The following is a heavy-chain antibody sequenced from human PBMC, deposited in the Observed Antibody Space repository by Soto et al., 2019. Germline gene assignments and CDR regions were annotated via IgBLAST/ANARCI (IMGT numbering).Heavy chain of an antibody. D-gene: IGHD6-13*01. CDR3: VRTYSSSRMDV. Sequence: EVQLVESGGDLVQPGGSLRLSCAGSGFILSDHYMDWVRQAPGKGLEWVGRTRNKVNSYTTEYAASVKGRFTVSRDDSKNSLYLQMNSLKIDDTAVYYCVRTYSSSRMDVWGQGTTVSVSS. J-gene: IGHJ6*02. V-gene: IGHV3-72*01. CDR1: GFILSDHY. CDR2: TRNKVNSYTT.